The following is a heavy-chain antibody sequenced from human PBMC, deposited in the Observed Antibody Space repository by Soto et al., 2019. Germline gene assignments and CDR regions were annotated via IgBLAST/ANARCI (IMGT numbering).Heavy chain of an antibody. Sequence: GASVKVSCKASGYTLTSHGISWVRQAPGQGLEWMGWISTYNGNTKYAQKFQERVTMTADTSTNTAHMELRSLRSDDTAMYYCARGYYDSSGPFDYWGQGTLVTGS. J-gene: IGHJ4*02. V-gene: IGHV1-18*01. CDR2: ISTYNGNT. CDR1: GYTLTSHG. CDR3: ARGYYDSSGPFDY. D-gene: IGHD3-22*01.